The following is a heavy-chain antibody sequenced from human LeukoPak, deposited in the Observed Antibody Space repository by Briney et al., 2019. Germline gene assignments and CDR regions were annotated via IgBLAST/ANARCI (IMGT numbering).Heavy chain of an antibody. V-gene: IGHV1-24*01. D-gene: IGHD3-16*01. CDR1: GYTLTELS. J-gene: IGHJ4*02. CDR3: ATDWGAHYYFDY. CDR2: FDPEDGET. Sequence: ASVKVPCKVSGYTLTELSMHWVRQAPGKGLEWMGGFDPEDGETIYAQKFQGRVTMTEDTSTDTAYMELSSLRSEDTAVYYCATDWGAHYYFDYWGQGTLVTVSS.